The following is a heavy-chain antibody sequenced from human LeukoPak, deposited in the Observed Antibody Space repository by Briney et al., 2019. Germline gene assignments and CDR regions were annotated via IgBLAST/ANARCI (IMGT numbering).Heavy chain of an antibody. CDR2: ISGSGGST. CDR3: AKFGLAGSGRYHDAFDI. V-gene: IGHV3-23*01. J-gene: IGHJ3*02. CDR1: GFTFSSHS. Sequence: PGGSLRLSCAASGFTFSSHSMTWVRQAPGKGLEWVSAISGSGGSTYYADSVKGRSTISRDNSKNTLYLQMNSLRAEDTAVYYCAKFGLAGSGRYHDAFDIWGQGTMVTVSS. D-gene: IGHD3-10*01.